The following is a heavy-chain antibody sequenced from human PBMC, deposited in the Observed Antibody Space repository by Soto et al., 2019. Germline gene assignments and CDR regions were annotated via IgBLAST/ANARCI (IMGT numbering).Heavy chain of an antibody. J-gene: IGHJ4*02. V-gene: IGHV4-34*01. CDR1: GGSFSGYY. D-gene: IGHD5-12*01. CDR2: INHSGST. Sequence: SETLSLTCAVYGGSFSGYYWNWIRQPPGKGLEWIGEINHSGSTKYNPSLKSRVTMSVDTSKNQFSLKLISVTAADTAKYFCAREGNLGRWLQPLDFWGQGTLVTVSS. CDR3: AREGNLGRWLQPLDF.